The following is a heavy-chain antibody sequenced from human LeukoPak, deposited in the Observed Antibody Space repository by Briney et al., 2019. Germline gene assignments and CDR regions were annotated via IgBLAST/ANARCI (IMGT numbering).Heavy chain of an antibody. CDR1: GFTFINYA. CDR3: ARDSYHDY. D-gene: IGHD2-2*01. V-gene: IGHV3-53*01. J-gene: IGHJ4*02. Sequence: GGSLRLSCAASGFTFINYAMSWVRQAPGKGLEWVSVIYVGGSTNYADSVKGRFTISRDNSENTLYLQMNSLRAEDTAVYYCARDSYHDYWGQGTLVTVSS. CDR2: IYVGGST.